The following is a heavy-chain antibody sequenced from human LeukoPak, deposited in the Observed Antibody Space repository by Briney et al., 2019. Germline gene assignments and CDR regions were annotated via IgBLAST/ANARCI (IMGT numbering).Heavy chain of an antibody. CDR3: ANNFDH. CDR1: GFTFSNYG. Sequence: GRSLRLSCAASGFTFSNYGMHWVRQAPGKGLEWVAVIWHDGSNKYYADSVKGRFTISRDNSKNTLYLQMNSLRAEDTAVYYCANNFDHWGQGTLVTVSS. CDR2: IWHDGSNK. V-gene: IGHV3-33*06. J-gene: IGHJ4*02.